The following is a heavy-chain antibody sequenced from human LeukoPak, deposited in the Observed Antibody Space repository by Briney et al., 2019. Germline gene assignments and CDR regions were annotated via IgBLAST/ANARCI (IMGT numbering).Heavy chain of an antibody. V-gene: IGHV3-23*01. Sequence: PGGSLRLSCVASGFSFSDSVMSWLRQAPGKGLEWVSAINSDADVTYYAVSVKGRFSISRDNSKNTVYLHMNSLRAEDTAVYYCARGGYYDILTGYYMHGPIDYWGQGTLVTVSS. J-gene: IGHJ4*02. CDR2: INSDADVT. CDR1: GFSFSDSV. D-gene: IGHD3-9*01. CDR3: ARGGYYDILTGYYMHGPIDY.